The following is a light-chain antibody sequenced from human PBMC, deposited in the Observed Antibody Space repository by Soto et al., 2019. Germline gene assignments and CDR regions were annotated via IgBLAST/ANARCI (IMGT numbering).Light chain of an antibody. CDR1: QGISRY. CDR3: QQYNSYPWT. J-gene: IGKJ1*01. V-gene: IGKV1-9*01. CDR2: AAS. Sequence: DIQLTQSPSFLSASVGDRVTITCRASQGISRYLAWYQEKPGKAPKLLIYAASTLQSGVPSRFSGSGSGTEFTLTISSLQPDDFATYYCQQYNSYPWTFGQGTKVDIK.